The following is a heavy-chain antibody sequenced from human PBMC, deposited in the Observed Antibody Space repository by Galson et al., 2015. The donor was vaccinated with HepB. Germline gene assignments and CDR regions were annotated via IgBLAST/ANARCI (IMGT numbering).Heavy chain of an antibody. D-gene: IGHD3-10*01. CDR1: GYTLTELS. Sequence: SVKVSCKVSGYTLTELSMHWVRQAPGKGLEWMGGFDPEDGETIYAQKFQGRVTMTEDTSTDTAYMELSSLRSEDTAVYYCATYEWFGAFMGGSFDYWGQGTPVTVSS. J-gene: IGHJ4*02. V-gene: IGHV1-24*01. CDR3: ATYEWFGAFMGGSFDY. CDR2: FDPEDGET.